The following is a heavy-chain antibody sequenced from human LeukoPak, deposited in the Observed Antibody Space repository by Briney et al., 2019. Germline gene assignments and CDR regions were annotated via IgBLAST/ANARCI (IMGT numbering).Heavy chain of an antibody. Sequence: GESLQISCKGSGSTFSNHWIGWVRQMPGRGLEWMGIIYPGDSDTRHNPSIHGQVTISADKSITTAYIQWHSLEASDTAMYFCAKSGGSRPLYFDSWGQGTLVTVSS. CDR2: IYPGDSDT. J-gene: IGHJ4*02. D-gene: IGHD2-15*01. CDR3: AKSGGSRPLYFDS. V-gene: IGHV5-51*01. CDR1: GSTFSNHW.